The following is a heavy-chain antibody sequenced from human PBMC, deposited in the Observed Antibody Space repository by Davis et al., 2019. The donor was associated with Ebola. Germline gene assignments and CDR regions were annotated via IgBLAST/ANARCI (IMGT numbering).Heavy chain of an antibody. CDR1: GFTFSSYA. CDR2: ISGSGGST. V-gene: IGHV3-23*01. CDR3: ARDRSTYYDFWSGSISGDYFDY. J-gene: IGHJ4*02. Sequence: GESLKISCAASGFTFSSYAMSWVRQAPGKGLEWVSAISGSGGSTYYADSVKGRFTISRDNSKNTLYLQMNSLRAEDTAVYYCARDRSTYYDFWSGSISGDYFDYWGQGTLVTVSS. D-gene: IGHD3-3*01.